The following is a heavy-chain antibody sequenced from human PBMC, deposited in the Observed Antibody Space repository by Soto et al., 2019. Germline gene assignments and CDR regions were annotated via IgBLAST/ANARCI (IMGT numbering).Heavy chain of an antibody. J-gene: IGHJ5*02. V-gene: IGHV3-23*01. CDR1: GFTFSSYA. Sequence: PGGSLRLSCAASGFTFSSYAMSCVRQAPGKGLEWISSISASGSNSYHADSVKGRFTISRDNSIKTLYLQMNSLRAEDTAVYYCARKRRLHASWFDPWGQGTLVTVSS. D-gene: IGHD6-25*01. CDR2: ISASGSNS. CDR3: ARKRRLHASWFDP.